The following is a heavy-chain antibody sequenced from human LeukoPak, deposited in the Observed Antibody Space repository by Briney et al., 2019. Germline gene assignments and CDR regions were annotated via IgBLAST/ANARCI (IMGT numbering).Heavy chain of an antibody. CDR3: ARGVTSPLDAFDI. Sequence: SETLSLTCTVSGGSISSYYWNWMRQPPGKGLEWIGYLYNSGSTNYNPFLKSRLTISVDMSKNQLSLKLSSVTAADTAVYYCARGVTSPLDAFDIWGQGTTVTVSS. D-gene: IGHD1-26*01. CDR1: GGSISSYY. J-gene: IGHJ3*02. V-gene: IGHV4-59*01. CDR2: LYNSGST.